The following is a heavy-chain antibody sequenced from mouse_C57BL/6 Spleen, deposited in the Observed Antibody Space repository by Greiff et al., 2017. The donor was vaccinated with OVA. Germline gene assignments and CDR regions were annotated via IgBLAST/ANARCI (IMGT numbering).Heavy chain of an antibody. V-gene: IGHV1-50*01. CDR2: IDPSDSYT. CDR1: GYTFTSYW. CDR3: ARRDYGSSYVDY. D-gene: IGHD1-1*01. J-gene: IGHJ2*01. Sequence: VQLQQSGAELVKPGASVKLSCKASGYTFTSYWMQWVKQRPGQGLEWIGEIDPSDSYTNYNQKFKGKATLTVDTSSSTAYMQLSSLTSEDSAVYYCARRDYGSSYVDYWGQGTTLTVSS.